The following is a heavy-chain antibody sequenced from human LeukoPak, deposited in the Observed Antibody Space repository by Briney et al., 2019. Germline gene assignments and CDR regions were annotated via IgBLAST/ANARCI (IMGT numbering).Heavy chain of an antibody. V-gene: IGHV4-4*02. CDR1: GGSISSSNW. CDR2: IYHSGST. D-gene: IGHD6-13*01. Sequence: SETLSLTCAVSGGSISSSNWWSWVRQLPGKGLEWIGEIYHSGSTNYNPSLKSRVTISVDKSKNQFSLKLSSVTAADTAVYYCARDRAQQYSSSWYDYWGQGTLVTVSS. J-gene: IGHJ4*02. CDR3: ARDRAQQYSSSWYDY.